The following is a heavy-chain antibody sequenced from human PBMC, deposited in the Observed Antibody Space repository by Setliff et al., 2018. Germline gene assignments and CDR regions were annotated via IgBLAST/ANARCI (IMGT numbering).Heavy chain of an antibody. CDR3: ARAPPNRYSGSYEYFYMDV. D-gene: IGHD1-26*01. CDR2: INHSGST. V-gene: IGHV4-34*01. Sequence: SETLSLTCAVYGGSFSTYYWNWIRQPPGKGLEWIGEINHSGSTNYNPSLKSRVTISVDTSKNQFSLKLRSVTAADTAVYYCARAPPNRYSGSYEYFYMDVWGKGTTVTVSS. CDR1: GGSFSTYY. J-gene: IGHJ6*03.